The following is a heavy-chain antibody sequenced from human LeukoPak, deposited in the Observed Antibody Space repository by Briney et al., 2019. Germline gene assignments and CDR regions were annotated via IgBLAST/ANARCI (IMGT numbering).Heavy chain of an antibody. J-gene: IGHJ4*02. CDR3: ARGIVTAAGTGGWYFDY. CDR1: GFTFSTPT. Sequence: SVKVSCKASGFTFSTPTVQWVRQARGQRLEWMGWINLGSGNTRYAQNYEERVSISRDMSTSTVYMEVSSLRSEDTAVYYCARGIVTAAGTGGWYFDYWGQGTLVTVSS. D-gene: IGHD6-13*01. V-gene: IGHV1-58*01. CDR2: INLGSGNT.